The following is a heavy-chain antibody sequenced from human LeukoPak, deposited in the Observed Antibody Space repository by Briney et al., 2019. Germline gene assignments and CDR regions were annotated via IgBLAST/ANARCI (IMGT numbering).Heavy chain of an antibody. CDR1: GFTFSSYG. CDR2: ISGSGGST. J-gene: IGHJ4*02. V-gene: IGHV3-23*01. D-gene: IGHD6-13*01. CDR3: AKDRGRAAAAIDY. Sequence: PGGSLRLSCAASGFTFSSYGMSWVRQAPGKGLERVSAISGSGGSTYYADSVKGRFTISRDNSKNTLYLQMNSLRAEDTAVYYCAKDRGRAAAAIDYWGQGTLVTVSS.